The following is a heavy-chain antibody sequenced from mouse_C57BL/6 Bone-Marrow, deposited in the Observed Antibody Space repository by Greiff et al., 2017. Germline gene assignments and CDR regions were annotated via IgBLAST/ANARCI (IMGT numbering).Heavy chain of an antibody. J-gene: IGHJ2*01. CDR2: IDPETGGT. CDR3: TRREGYYDYDEGSY. D-gene: IGHD2-4*01. Sequence: VQLQQSGAELVRPGASVTLSCKASGYTFTDYEMHWVKQTPVHGLEWIGAIDPETGGTAYNQKFKGKAILTADKSSSTAYMELRSLTSEDSAVXYCTRREGYYDYDEGSYWGQGTTLTVSS. V-gene: IGHV1-15*01. CDR1: GYTFTDYE.